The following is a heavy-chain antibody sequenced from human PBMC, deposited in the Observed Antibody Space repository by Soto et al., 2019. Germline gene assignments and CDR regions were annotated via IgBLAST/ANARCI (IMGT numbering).Heavy chain of an antibody. CDR3: ARDFLVQGFLEWLSRPGPYGMHV. CDR1: GYTFTGSY. V-gene: IGHV1-2*02. J-gene: IGHJ6*02. Sequence: ASVKVSWKASGYTFTGSYMHWVRQAPGQGLEWIGWINPNSGGTNYAQKFQGRVTMTRDTSISTAYMELSRLRSDDTAVNYYARDFLVQGFLEWLSRPGPYGMHVRGQGTTVTVSS. CDR2: INPNSGGT. D-gene: IGHD3-3*01.